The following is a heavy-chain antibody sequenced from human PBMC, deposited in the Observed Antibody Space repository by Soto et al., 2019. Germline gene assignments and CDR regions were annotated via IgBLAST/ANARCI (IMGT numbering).Heavy chain of an antibody. CDR2: IKPDGSDR. V-gene: IGHV3-7*04. CDR1: GFTFGTYW. D-gene: IGHD7-27*01. Sequence: EVQLVESGGGLVQPGGSLRLSCAASGFTFGTYWMTWVRQAPGKGLECVGNIKPDGSDRYYFDSVKGRFTISRDNAKNSLYQHMNSLGAEDTSGYYCATDLNWEQYWGQGTLVTVSS. J-gene: IGHJ4*02. CDR3: ATDLNWEQY.